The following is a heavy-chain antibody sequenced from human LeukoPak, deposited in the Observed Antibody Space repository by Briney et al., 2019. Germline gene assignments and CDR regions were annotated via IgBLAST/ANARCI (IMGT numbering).Heavy chain of an antibody. CDR3: AKDGGYYDSSGYYYPGAFDI. CDR1: GFTFDDYA. J-gene: IGHJ3*02. Sequence: PGRSLRLSCAASGFTFDDYAMHWVRQAPGKGLEWVSGISWNSGSIGYADSVKGRFTISGDNAKNSLYLQMNSLRAEDMALYYCAKDGGYYDSSGYYYPGAFDIWGQGTMVTVSS. D-gene: IGHD3-22*01. V-gene: IGHV3-9*03. CDR2: ISWNSGSI.